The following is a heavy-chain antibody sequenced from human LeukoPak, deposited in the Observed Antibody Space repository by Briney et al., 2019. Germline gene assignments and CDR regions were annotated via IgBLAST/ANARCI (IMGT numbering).Heavy chain of an antibody. CDR1: GGSFSGYY. CDR3: ARGNRDIVVVPAARKFDY. D-gene: IGHD2-2*01. CDR2: INHSGST. Sequence: SSETLSLTCAVYGGSFSGYYWSWIRQPPGKGLEWIGEINHSGSTNYDPSLKSRVTISVDMSKNQFSLKLSSVTAADTAVYYCARGNRDIVVVPAARKFDYWGQGTLVTVSS. J-gene: IGHJ4*02. V-gene: IGHV4-34*01.